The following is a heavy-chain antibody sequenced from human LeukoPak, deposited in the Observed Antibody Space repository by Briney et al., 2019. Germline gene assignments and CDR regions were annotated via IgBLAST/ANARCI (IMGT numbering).Heavy chain of an antibody. J-gene: IGHJ4*02. CDR2: ISGSGGST. Sequence: GGSLRLSCAASGFTFSSYSMNWVRQAPGKGLEWVSFISGSGGSTYYADSVKGRFTISKGKSRNTLFLQMNSLRAEDTAVYYCATVPRSGYYYFDYWGQGTLVTVSS. CDR3: ATVPRSGYYYFDY. CDR1: GFTFSSYS. D-gene: IGHD5-12*01. V-gene: IGHV3-23*01.